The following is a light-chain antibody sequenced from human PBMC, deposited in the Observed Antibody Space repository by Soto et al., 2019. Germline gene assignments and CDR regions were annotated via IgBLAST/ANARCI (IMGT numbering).Light chain of an antibody. CDR2: DAS. Sequence: ELVLTQSPATLSLSPGERATLSCRASQSVSSYLAWYQQKPGQAPRLLIYDASNRATGIPARFSGSGSGTDFNLTISSLEPEDFAVYYCQQRSNWTITVGQGTRLEI. V-gene: IGKV3-11*01. CDR3: QQRSNWTIT. J-gene: IGKJ5*01. CDR1: QSVSSY.